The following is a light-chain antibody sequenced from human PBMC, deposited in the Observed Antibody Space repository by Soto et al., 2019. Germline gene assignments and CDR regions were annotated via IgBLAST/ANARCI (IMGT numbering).Light chain of an antibody. J-gene: IGLJ3*02. V-gene: IGLV4-60*03. Sequence: QSVLTQSASASASLGSSVKLACTLSSGHSSNVSAWHQQQPGKAPRYLMKLEGSGSYNKGSGVPDRFSGSSSGADRYLTISNLQSEDEAAYYCEAGDMNPRVFGGGTKLTVL. CDR3: EAGDMNPRV. CDR2: LEGSGSY. CDR1: SGHSSNV.